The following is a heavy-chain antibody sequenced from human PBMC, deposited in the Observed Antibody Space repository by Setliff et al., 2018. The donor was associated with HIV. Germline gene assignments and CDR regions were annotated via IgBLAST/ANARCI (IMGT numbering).Heavy chain of an antibody. V-gene: IGHV4-34*01. Sequence: SETLSLTCAVYGGSFSNFYWTWIRQSPGKGLEWIGEINHSGSINYNPSLKSRVTISIDTSKKQFSLNLSSMTAADTATYYCARGLFRTTRVVVVMSGALDIWGQGTKVTVSS. CDR3: ARGLFRTTRVVVVMSGALDI. CDR1: GGSFSNFY. J-gene: IGHJ3*02. D-gene: IGHD3-22*01. CDR2: INHSGSI.